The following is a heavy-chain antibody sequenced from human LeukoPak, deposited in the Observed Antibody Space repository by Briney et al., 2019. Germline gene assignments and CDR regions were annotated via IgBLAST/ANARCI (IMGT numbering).Heavy chain of an antibody. CDR1: GFTFDDYA. Sequence: PAGSLRLSCAASGFTFDDYAMHWVRQAPGKGLEWVSGISWNSGSIGYADSVKGRFTISRDNAKNSLYLQMNSLRAEDMALYYCAKADVPAAFFCAFDIWGQGTMVTVSS. D-gene: IGHD2-2*01. CDR2: ISWNSGSI. V-gene: IGHV3-9*03. CDR3: AKADVPAAFFCAFDI. J-gene: IGHJ3*02.